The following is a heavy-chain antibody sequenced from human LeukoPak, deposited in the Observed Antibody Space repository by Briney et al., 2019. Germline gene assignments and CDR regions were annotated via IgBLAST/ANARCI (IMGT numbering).Heavy chain of an antibody. V-gene: IGHV3-30*02. D-gene: IGHD3-10*01. CDR2: IRYDGSNK. CDR1: GFTFSSYG. Sequence: PGGSLRLSCAASGFTFSSYGMHWVRQAPGKGLEWVAFIRYDGSNKYYADSVKGRFTISRDNSKNTLYLQMNGLRAEDTAVYYCAKLGFGEPIGDYWGRGTLVTVSS. CDR3: AKLGFGEPIGDY. J-gene: IGHJ4*02.